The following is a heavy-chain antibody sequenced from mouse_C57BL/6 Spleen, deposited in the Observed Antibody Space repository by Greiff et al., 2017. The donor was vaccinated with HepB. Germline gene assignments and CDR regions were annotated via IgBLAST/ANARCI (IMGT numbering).Heavy chain of an antibody. CDR2: ISSGGSYT. CDR1: GFTFSSYG. Sequence: EVQLVESGGDLVKPGGSLKLSCAASGFTFSSYGMSWVRQTPDKRLEWVATISSGGSYTYYPDSVKGRFTISRDNAKNTLYLQMSSLKSEDTAMYYCARDYYGSSLDYWGQGTTLTVSS. J-gene: IGHJ2*01. CDR3: ARDYYGSSLDY. D-gene: IGHD1-1*01. V-gene: IGHV5-6*01.